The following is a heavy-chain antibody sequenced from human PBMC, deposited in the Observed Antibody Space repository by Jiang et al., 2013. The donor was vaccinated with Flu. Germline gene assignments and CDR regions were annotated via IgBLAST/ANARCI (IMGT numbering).Heavy chain of an antibody. CDR3: ARDSYSSSRGPNWFDP. V-gene: IGHV4-59*01. CDR2: IYYSGST. J-gene: IGHJ5*02. D-gene: IGHD6-13*01. Sequence: SGPGLVKPSETLSLTCTVSGGSISSYYWSWIRQPPGKGLEWIGYIYYSGSTNYNPSLKSRVTISVDTSKNQFSLKLSSVTAADTAVYYCARDSYSSSRGPNWFDPWGQGTLVTVSS. CDR1: GGSISSYY.